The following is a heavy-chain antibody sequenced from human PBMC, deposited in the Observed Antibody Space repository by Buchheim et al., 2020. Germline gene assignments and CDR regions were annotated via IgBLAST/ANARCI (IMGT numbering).Heavy chain of an antibody. CDR1: GFIFSDYG. CDR2: ISHDGSDE. CDR3: AKEQTNYNVLTGSYYH. Sequence: QVQLLESGGGVVQPGRSVRLSCVVSGFIFSDYGMSWVRQAPGKGLEWVATISHDGSDEHYADSVKGRFTISRDSSKNPLYLQINSLRAEDTAVYYCAKEQTNYNVLTGSYYHWGQGTL. D-gene: IGHD3-9*01. J-gene: IGHJ4*02. V-gene: IGHV3-30*18.